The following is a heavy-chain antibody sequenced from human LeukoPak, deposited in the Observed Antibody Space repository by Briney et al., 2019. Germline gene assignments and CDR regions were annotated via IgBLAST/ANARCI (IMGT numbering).Heavy chain of an antibody. CDR2: IYYSGNT. V-gene: IGHV4-39*07. CDR3: ARAAPGPYDFWSGYYTAHYFDY. Sequence: SETPSLTCTVSGVSISSSNSYWGWIRQPPGKGLEWIGSIYYSGNTYYNASLKSRVTISVDTSKNQFSLKLSSVTAADTAVYYCARAAPGPYDFWSGYYTAHYFDYWGQGTLVTVSS. J-gene: IGHJ4*02. CDR1: GVSISSSNSY. D-gene: IGHD3-3*01.